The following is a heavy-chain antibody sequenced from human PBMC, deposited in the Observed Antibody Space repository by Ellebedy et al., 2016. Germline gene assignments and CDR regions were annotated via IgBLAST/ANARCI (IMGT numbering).Heavy chain of an antibody. CDR1: GFTFSSYG. CDR3: ARERYDSSGYYYDY. D-gene: IGHD3-22*01. Sequence: GESLKISXAASGFTFSSYGMHWVRQAPGKGLEWVAVIWYDGSNKYYADSVKGRFTISRDNSKNTLYLQMNSLRAEDTAVYYCARERYDSSGYYYDYWGQGTLVTVSS. J-gene: IGHJ4*02. V-gene: IGHV3-33*01. CDR2: IWYDGSNK.